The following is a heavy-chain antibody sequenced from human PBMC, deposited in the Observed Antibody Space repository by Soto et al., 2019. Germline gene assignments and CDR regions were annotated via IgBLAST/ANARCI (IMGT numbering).Heavy chain of an antibody. CDR3: ARQGGYSGYRNLNWFDP. J-gene: IGHJ5*02. CDR1: GGSISSSSYY. CDR2: IYYSGST. V-gene: IGHV4-39*01. Sequence: SETLSLTCTVSGGSISSSSYYWGWIRQPPGKGLEWIGSIYYSGSTYYNPSLKSRVTISVDTSKNQFSLKLSSVTAADTAVYYCARQGGYSGYRNLNWFDPCGQGTLVTVSS. D-gene: IGHD5-12*01.